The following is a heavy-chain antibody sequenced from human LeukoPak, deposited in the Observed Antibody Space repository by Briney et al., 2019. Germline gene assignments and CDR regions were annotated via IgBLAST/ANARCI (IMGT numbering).Heavy chain of an antibody. CDR3: AKSPVGDSGYDFDY. V-gene: IGHV3-30*18. D-gene: IGHD5-12*01. CDR2: ISYDGSNK. CDR1: GFTFSSYG. Sequence: GGSLRLSCAASGFTFSSYGMHWVRQAPGKGLEWVAVISYDGSNKYYADSVKGRFTISRDNSKNTLYLQMNSLRAEDTAVYYCAKSPVGDSGYDFDYWGQGTLVTVSS. J-gene: IGHJ4*02.